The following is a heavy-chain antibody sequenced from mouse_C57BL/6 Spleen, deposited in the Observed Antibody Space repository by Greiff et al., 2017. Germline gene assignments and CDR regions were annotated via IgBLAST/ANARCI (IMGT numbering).Heavy chain of an antibody. D-gene: IGHD1-1*01. Sequence: QVQLQQSGAELMKPGASVKLSCKATGYTFTGYWIEWVKQRPGHGLEWIGEILPGSGSTNYNEKFKGKATFTADTSSNTAYMQLSSLTTEDSDIYYCARSYYGSHYYAMDYWGQGTSVTVSS. V-gene: IGHV1-9*01. J-gene: IGHJ4*01. CDR3: ARSYYGSHYYAMDY. CDR2: ILPGSGST. CDR1: GYTFTGYW.